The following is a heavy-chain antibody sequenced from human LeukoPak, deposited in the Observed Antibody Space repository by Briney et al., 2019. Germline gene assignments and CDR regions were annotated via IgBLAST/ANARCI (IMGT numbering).Heavy chain of an antibody. CDR1: GFTVSSNY. Sequence: PGGSLRLSSAASGFTVSSNYISCVRQAPGQGLEWVAVMYAGGGTYYADSVKGRFTISRDNAKNSLYLQMNSLRVEDTAVYYCTILVDYWGQGTLVTVSS. J-gene: IGHJ4*02. D-gene: IGHD6-6*01. CDR3: TILVDY. CDR2: MYAGGGT. V-gene: IGHV3-53*01.